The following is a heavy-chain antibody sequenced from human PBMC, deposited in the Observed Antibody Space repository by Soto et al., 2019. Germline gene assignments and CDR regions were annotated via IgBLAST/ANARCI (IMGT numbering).Heavy chain of an antibody. CDR3: ARGVYDILTGSWSYYGMDV. Sequence: SETQSLTCTVSGGYIVSSSYYWGWIRQPPGKGLEWIGSIYYSGSTYYNPSLKSRVTISVDTSKNQFSLKLSSVTAADTAVYYCARGVYDILTGSWSYYGMDVWGQGTTVTVSS. D-gene: IGHD3-9*01. CDR2: IYYSGST. V-gene: IGHV4-39*01. CDR1: GGYIVSSSYY. J-gene: IGHJ6*02.